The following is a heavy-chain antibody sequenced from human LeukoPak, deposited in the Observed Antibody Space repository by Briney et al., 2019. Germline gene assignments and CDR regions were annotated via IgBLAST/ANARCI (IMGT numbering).Heavy chain of an antibody. D-gene: IGHD5-24*01. Sequence: PGGSLRLSCAASGFAFSTYWMSWVRQAPGKGLEWVANIKQDGSEKSYVDSVKGRFTISRDNAKNSLYLQLNSLRTEDTAVYYCARPNGCGWDFWGQGTLVTVSS. V-gene: IGHV3-7*01. CDR3: ARPNGCGWDF. CDR1: GFAFSTYW. J-gene: IGHJ4*02. CDR2: IKQDGSEK.